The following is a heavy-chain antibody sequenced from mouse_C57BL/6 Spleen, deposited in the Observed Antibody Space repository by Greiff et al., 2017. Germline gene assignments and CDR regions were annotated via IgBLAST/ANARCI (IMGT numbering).Heavy chain of an antibody. CDR3: ARPGSSYGAMDY. D-gene: IGHD1-1*01. J-gene: IGHJ4*01. CDR1: GYAFSSYW. V-gene: IGHV1-80*01. CDR2: IYPGDGDT. Sequence: VQLQQSGAELVKPGASVKISCKASGYAFSSYWMNWVKQRPGKGLEWIGQIYPGDGDTNYNGKFKGKATLTADKSSSTAYMQLSSLPSEDSAVYFCARPGSSYGAMDYWGQGTSVTVSS.